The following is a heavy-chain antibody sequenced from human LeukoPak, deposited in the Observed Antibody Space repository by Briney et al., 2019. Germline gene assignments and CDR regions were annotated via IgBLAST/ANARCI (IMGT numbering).Heavy chain of an antibody. Sequence: GASVKVSCKASGYTFTGYYMHWVRQAPGQGLEWMGWISAYNGNTNYAQKLQGRVTMTTDTSTSTAYMELRSLRSDDTAVYYCARDRGGSTVWPDCWGQGTLVTVSS. CDR3: ARDRGGSTVWPDC. J-gene: IGHJ4*02. CDR2: ISAYNGNT. V-gene: IGHV1-18*04. D-gene: IGHD1-1*01. CDR1: GYTFTGYY.